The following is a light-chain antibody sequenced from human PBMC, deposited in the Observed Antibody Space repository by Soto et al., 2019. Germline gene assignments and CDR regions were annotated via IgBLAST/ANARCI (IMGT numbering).Light chain of an antibody. V-gene: IGKV3-15*01. J-gene: IGKJ1*01. CDR3: QQYNNWPPGT. Sequence: EIVMTQSPASLSVYQGERATLSCRANQSISTYLAWYQQKPGQAPRLLIYGASTRATGIPVRFSGSGSGTEFTLTISSLQSEDFAVYYCQQYNNWPPGTFGQGTKV. CDR2: GAS. CDR1: QSISTY.